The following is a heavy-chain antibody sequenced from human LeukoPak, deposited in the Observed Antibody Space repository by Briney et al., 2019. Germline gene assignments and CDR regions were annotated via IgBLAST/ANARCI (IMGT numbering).Heavy chain of an antibody. CDR1: GFTFNNYW. CDR3: ARGGTRDTLYYYDSSGYLDAFDI. D-gene: IGHD3-22*01. CDR2: IKHDGSAK. Sequence: GGSLRLSCAASGFTFNNYWMSWVRQAPGKGLEWVANIKHDGSAKYYVNSAEGRFTISRDNAKSSLYLQMSSLRAEDTAVYYCARGGTRDTLYYYDSSGYLDAFDIWGQGTMVTVSS. V-gene: IGHV3-7*03. J-gene: IGHJ3*02.